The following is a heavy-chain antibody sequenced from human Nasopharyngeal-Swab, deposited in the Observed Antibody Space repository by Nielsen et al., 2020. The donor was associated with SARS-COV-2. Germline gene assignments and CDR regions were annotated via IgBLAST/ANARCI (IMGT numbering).Heavy chain of an antibody. J-gene: IGHJ5*02. CDR1: GYTFTSYY. V-gene: IGHV1-46*01. Sequence: ASVKVSCKASGYTFTSYYMHWVRQAPGQGLEWMGIINPSGGSTSYAQKFQGRVTMTRDTSTSTVYMELSSLRSEDTAVYYCASDVDSSGYYAWFDPWGQGTLVTVSS. D-gene: IGHD3-22*01. CDR3: ASDVDSSGYYAWFDP. CDR2: INPSGGST.